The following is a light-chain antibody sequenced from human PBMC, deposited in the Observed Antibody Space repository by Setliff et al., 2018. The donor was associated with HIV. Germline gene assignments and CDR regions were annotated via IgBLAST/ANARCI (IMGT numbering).Light chain of an antibody. Sequence: ALAQPRSVSGSPGQSVTISCTTTSTDVGGYDSVSWYQQHPGKAPKLLIYDVSNRPSGVSNRFSGSKSGNTASLTISGLQAEDEADYYCSSYTRSSTYVFGAGTKVT. J-gene: IGLJ1*01. CDR3: SSYTRSSTYV. CDR2: DVS. CDR1: STDVGGYDS. V-gene: IGLV2-14*03.